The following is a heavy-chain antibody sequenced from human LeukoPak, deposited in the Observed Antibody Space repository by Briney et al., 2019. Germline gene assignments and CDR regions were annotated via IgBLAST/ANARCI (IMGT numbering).Heavy chain of an antibody. J-gene: IGHJ5*02. V-gene: IGHV4-34*01. Sequence: SETLSLTCAVYGGSFSGYYWSWIRQPPGKGLEWIGEINHSGSTNYNPSLKSRVTISVDTSKNQFSLKLSSVTAADTAVYYCAGVPPYSSGWYRNNWFDPWGQGTLVTVSS. CDR2: INHSGST. D-gene: IGHD6-19*01. CDR3: AGVPPYSSGWYRNNWFDP. CDR1: GGSFSGYY.